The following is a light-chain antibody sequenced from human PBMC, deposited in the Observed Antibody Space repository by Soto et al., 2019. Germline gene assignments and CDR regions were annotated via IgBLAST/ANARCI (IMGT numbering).Light chain of an antibody. J-gene: IGLJ2*01. CDR3: ETWDSNTFVV. CDR1: SGHSSYT. CDR2: LERSGSY. Sequence: QLVLTQSSSASASLGSSVKLTCTLSSGHSSYTIAWHHQQPGKAPRYLMKLERSGSYNKGSGVPDRFSGSSSGADRYLTISNLQSEDEADYYCETWDSNTFVVFGGGTKVTVL. V-gene: IGLV4-60*03.